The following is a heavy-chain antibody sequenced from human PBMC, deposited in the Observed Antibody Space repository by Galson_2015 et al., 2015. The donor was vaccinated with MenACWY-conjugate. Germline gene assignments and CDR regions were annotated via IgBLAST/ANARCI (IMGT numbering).Heavy chain of an antibody. D-gene: IGHD5-12*01. CDR1: GFTFSSYW. V-gene: IGHV3-7*01. CDR2: IKQDGSEK. CDR3: ARTGGYDSRGYYYYYMDV. Sequence: SLRLSCAASGFTFSSYWMSWVRQAPGKGLEWVANIKQDGSEKYYVDSVKGRFTISRDNAKNSLYLRMNSLRAEDTAVYYCARTGGYDSRGYYYYYMDVWDKGTTVTVSS. J-gene: IGHJ6*03.